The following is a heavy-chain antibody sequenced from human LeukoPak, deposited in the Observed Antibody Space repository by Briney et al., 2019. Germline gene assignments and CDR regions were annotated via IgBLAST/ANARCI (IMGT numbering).Heavy chain of an antibody. V-gene: IGHV3-74*01. J-gene: IGHJ4*02. Sequence: TGGSLRLSCAASGFTSSSFYMEWVRQAPGKGLECVSRIKGDGSHTTYADSVKGRFTISRDNPKNTLYLQMNYLRVEDTAVYYCSYDHFDYWSRGTLVTVSS. CDR1: GFTSSSFY. CDR3: SYDHFDY. CDR2: IKGDGSHT. D-gene: IGHD2-21*01.